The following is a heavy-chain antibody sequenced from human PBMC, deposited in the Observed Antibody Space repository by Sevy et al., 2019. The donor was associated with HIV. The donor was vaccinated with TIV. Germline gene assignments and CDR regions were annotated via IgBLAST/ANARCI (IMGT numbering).Heavy chain of an antibody. CDR2: ITNDGTNK. V-gene: IGHV3-30*18. D-gene: IGHD3-16*01. CDR3: AKAGDLGPFDF. Sequence: GGSLRLSCAASEFSFTAYAIHWVRQAPGKGLEWLAVITNDGTNKFYADSVKGRFTVSRDNSRNTLSLQMDSLSTEDTAIYYCAKAGDLGPFDFWGLGTRVTVSS. CDR1: EFSFTAYA. J-gene: IGHJ4*02.